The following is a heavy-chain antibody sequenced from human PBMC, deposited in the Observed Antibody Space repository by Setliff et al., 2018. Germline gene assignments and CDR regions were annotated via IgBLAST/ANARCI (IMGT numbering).Heavy chain of an antibody. CDR2: IYTSGST. CDR1: GGSISSGSYY. V-gene: IGHV4-61*02. J-gene: IGHJ5*02. CDR3: ARSIDP. Sequence: PSETLSLTCTVSGGSISSGSYYWSWIRQPAGKGLEWIGRIYTSGSTNYNPSLKSRVTISVDTSKNQCSLKLSSVTAADTAVYYCARSIDPWGQGTLVTVSS.